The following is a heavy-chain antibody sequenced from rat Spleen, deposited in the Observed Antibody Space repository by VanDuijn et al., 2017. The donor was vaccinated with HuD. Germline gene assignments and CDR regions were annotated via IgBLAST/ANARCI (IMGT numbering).Heavy chain of an antibody. J-gene: IGHJ2*01. CDR2: IINTGDST. Sequence: EVQLVESGGGLVQPGRSLKLSCVASGFTFNKYWMTWIRQAPRKGLEWVASIINTGDSTYYPDSVKGRFTISRDNAKSTLYLQMDSLRSEDTATYYCVRHDDYWGQGVMVTVSS. CDR3: VRHDDY. V-gene: IGHV5-31*01. CDR1: GFTFNKYW. D-gene: IGHD1-7*01.